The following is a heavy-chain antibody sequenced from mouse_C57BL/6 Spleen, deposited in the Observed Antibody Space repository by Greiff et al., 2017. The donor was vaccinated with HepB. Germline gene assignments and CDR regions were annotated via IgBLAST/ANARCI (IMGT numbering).Heavy chain of an antibody. J-gene: IGHJ1*03. V-gene: IGHV3-8*01. Sequence: EVKLMESGPGLAKPSQTLSLTCSVTGYSITSDYWNWIRKFPGNKLEYMGYISYSGSTYYNPSLKSRISITRDTSKNQYYLQLNSVTTEDTATYYCARRRIYYDYRYWYFDVWGTGTTVTVSS. CDR2: ISYSGST. CDR1: GYSITSDY. CDR3: ARRRIYYDYRYWYFDV. D-gene: IGHD2-4*01.